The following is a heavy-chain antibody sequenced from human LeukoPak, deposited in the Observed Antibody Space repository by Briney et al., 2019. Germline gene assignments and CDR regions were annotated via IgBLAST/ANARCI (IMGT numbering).Heavy chain of an antibody. CDR1: GYTFTSNP. Sequence: ASVKVSCKASGYTFTSNPIHWMRQAPAQRLEWMGWINSANGHRQYSQKFQGRVTITTDTSASTAYMEVTSLTSEDTAVYYCARWGLAEFDYWGQGTLVTVSS. J-gene: IGHJ4*02. V-gene: IGHV1-3*01. CDR2: INSANGHR. CDR3: ARWGLAEFDY. D-gene: IGHD3/OR15-3a*01.